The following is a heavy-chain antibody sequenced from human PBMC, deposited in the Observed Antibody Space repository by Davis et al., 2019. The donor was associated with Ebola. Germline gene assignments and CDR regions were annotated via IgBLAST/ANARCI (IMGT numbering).Heavy chain of an antibody. J-gene: IGHJ3*02. CDR2: IYHSGST. CDR1: GGSISSGGYS. CDR3: ARVLFSVWNYEALDI. D-gene: IGHD1-7*01. Sequence: MPSETLSLTCAVSGGSISSGGYSWSWIRQPPGKGLEWIGYIYHSGSTYYNPSLKSRVTISVDRSKNQFSLKLSSVTAADTAVYYCARVLFSVWNYEALDIWGQGTTVTVSS. V-gene: IGHV4-30-2*01.